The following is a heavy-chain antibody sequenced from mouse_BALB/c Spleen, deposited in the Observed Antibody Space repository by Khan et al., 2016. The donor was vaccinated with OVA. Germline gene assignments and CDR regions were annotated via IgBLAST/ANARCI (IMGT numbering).Heavy chain of an antibody. J-gene: IGHJ2*01. CDR2: ISYGGNT. Sequence: EVQLLETGPGLVKPSQSLSLTCTVTGYSITSDYAWNWIRQFPGNKLEWMGYISYGGNTKYNPSLKSRISITRDTSENQFLLQLNSVTIEDTATYYCARIYGGDFDYWGQGTTLTVSS. V-gene: IGHV3-2*02. D-gene: IGHD1-1*01. CDR3: ARIYGGDFDY. CDR1: GYSITSDYA.